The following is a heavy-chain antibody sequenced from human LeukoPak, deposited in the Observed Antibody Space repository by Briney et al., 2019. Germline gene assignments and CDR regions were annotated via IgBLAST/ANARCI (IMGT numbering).Heavy chain of an antibody. Sequence: SVKVSCKASGGTFSSYAISWVRQAPGQGREWMGRIIPIFGTANYAQKFQGRVTITTGESTSTAYMELSSLRTEDTAGYYCARGGITMVRGVIGNGGNWFDPWGQGTLVTVSS. CDR1: GGTFSSYA. J-gene: IGHJ5*02. CDR3: ARGGITMVRGVIGNGGNWFDP. CDR2: IIPIFGTA. D-gene: IGHD3-10*01. V-gene: IGHV1-69*05.